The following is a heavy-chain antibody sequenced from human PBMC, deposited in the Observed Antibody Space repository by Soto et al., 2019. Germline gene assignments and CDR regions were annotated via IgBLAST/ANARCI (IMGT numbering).Heavy chain of an antibody. Sequence: PSGTLSLTCAVYGGSFSGYYWSWIRQPPGKGLEWIGEINHSGSTNYNPSLKSRVTISVDTSKNQFSLKLSSVTAADTAVYYCARSGSSSPFDYWGQGTLVTVSS. CDR1: GGSFSGYY. CDR3: ARSGSSSPFDY. CDR2: INHSGST. D-gene: IGHD6-6*01. J-gene: IGHJ4*02. V-gene: IGHV4-34*01.